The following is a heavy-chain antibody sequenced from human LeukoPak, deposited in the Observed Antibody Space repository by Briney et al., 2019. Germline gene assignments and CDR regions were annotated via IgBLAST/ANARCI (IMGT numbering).Heavy chain of an antibody. J-gene: IGHJ4*02. CDR3: ATIMDSSGYSRFDY. Sequence: ASVKVSCKASGYTFTGYYMHWVRQAPGQGLEWMGWINPNSGGTNYAQKFQGRVTMTRDTSISTAYMELSRLRSDDTAVYYCATIMDSSGYSRFDYWGQGTLVTVSS. V-gene: IGHV1-2*02. CDR2: INPNSGGT. CDR1: GYTFTGYY. D-gene: IGHD3-22*01.